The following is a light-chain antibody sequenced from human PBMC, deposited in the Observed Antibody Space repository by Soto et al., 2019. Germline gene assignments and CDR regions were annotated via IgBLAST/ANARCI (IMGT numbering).Light chain of an antibody. CDR2: GAS. CDR1: QRITSTF. J-gene: IGKJ2*01. Sequence: EIVLTQSPGTLSLSPGERATLSCRASQRITSTFLAWYQQKPGQAPRLLIYGASSRATGIPDRFSGSGSERDFTLTISRLEPEDFAVYFCQQYGRSPLMYTFGQGTKLEIK. CDR3: QQYGRSPLMYT. V-gene: IGKV3-20*01.